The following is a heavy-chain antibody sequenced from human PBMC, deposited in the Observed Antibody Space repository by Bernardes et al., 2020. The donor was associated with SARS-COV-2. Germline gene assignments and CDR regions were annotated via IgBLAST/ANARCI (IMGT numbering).Heavy chain of an antibody. CDR2: ITYTDYS. V-gene: IGHV3-21*01. CDR1: EFTFDTRG. CDR3: ARDGSGWSRDV. Sequence: SLRLSCASSEFTFDTRGMTWVRQAPGKGLEWVSTITYTDYSTYGESVRGRFTISRDNAKKSLYLQMNSLRAEDTAVYYCARDGSGWSRDVWGQGTLVTVSS. J-gene: IGHJ4*02. D-gene: IGHD6-19*01.